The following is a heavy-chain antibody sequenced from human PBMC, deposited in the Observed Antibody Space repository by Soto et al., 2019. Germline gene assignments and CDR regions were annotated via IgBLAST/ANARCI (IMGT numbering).Heavy chain of an antibody. CDR2: ISGSGGST. CDR1: GFTFSSYA. D-gene: IGHD4-17*01. V-gene: IGHV3-23*01. Sequence: PGGSLRLSCAASGFTFSSYAMSWVRQAPGKGLEWVSAISGSGGSTYYADSVKGRFTISRDNSKNTLYLQMNSLRAEDTAVYYCAKDFGLTTVTTVFDYWGQGTLVTVSS. CDR3: AKDFGLTTVTTVFDY. J-gene: IGHJ4*02.